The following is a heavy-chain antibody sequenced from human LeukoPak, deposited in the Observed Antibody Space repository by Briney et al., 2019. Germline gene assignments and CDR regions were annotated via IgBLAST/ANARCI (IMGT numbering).Heavy chain of an antibody. Sequence: SETLSLTCTVSGGSISSSSYYWGWIRQPPGKGLEWIGSIYYSGCTYYNPSLKSRVTISVDTSKNQFSLKLSSVTAADTAVYYCASFAPPGYSYGYIYYYWGQGTLVTVSS. CDR3: ASFAPPGYSYGYIYYY. CDR2: IYYSGCT. D-gene: IGHD5-18*01. V-gene: IGHV4-39*01. CDR1: GGSISSSSYY. J-gene: IGHJ4*02.